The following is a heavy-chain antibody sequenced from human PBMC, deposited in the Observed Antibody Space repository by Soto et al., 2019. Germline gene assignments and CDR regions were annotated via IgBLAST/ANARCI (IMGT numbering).Heavy chain of an antibody. Sequence: SETLSLTCAVSGGSISSGGYSWSWIRQHPGKGLEWIGYIYYSGSTSYNPSLKSRVTISLDTSKNQFSLKLSSVTAADTAVYYCARTYDDSGPNSGGYGFDIWGPGTMVTVSS. CDR2: IYYSGST. D-gene: IGHD3-22*01. J-gene: IGHJ3*02. V-gene: IGHV4-61*08. CDR1: GGSISSGGYS. CDR3: ARTYDDSGPNSGGYGFDI.